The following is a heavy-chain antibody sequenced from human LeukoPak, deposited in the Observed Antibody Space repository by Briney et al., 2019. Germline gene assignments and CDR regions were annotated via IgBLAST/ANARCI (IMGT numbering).Heavy chain of an antibody. J-gene: IGHJ4*02. CDR1: GFTFSSYW. Sequence: PGGSLRRACAAAGFTFSSYWMSWVRQAPGKGLEWVANIKRDGSEEYYVDSVKGRFTISRDNAKNSLYLQMDSLRAEDTAVYYCARSRSAGYWGQGTLVTVSS. CDR2: IKRDGSEE. V-gene: IGHV3-7*01. CDR3: ARSRSAGY.